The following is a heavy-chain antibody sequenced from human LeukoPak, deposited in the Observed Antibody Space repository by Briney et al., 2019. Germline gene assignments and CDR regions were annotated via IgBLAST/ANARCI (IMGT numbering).Heavy chain of an antibody. CDR3: VREVPDYLAISDNHY. V-gene: IGHV3-21*01. CDR2: ISSSSSYI. Sequence: GGSLRLSCAASGFTFSSYSMNWVRQAPGKGLEWVSSISSSSSYIYYADSVKGRFTISRDNAKNSLYLQMNSLRAEDTAVYYCVREVPDYLAISDNHYWGQGTLVTVSS. J-gene: IGHJ4*02. D-gene: IGHD3-16*01. CDR1: GFTFSSYS.